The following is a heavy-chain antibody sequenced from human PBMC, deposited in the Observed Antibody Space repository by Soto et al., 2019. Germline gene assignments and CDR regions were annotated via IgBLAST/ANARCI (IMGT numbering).Heavy chain of an antibody. Sequence: GGSLRLSCAASGFTLSNYWMSWVRQAPGKGLEWVANIKQDGSEKNYVDSVKGRFTISRDNSKNTLYLQMNSLRAEDTAVYYCAKGPVNGYYYDSSGYCPFDYWGQGTLVTVSS. CDR3: AKGPVNGYYYDSSGYCPFDY. J-gene: IGHJ4*02. CDR1: GFTLSNYW. CDR2: IKQDGSEK. V-gene: IGHV3-7*03. D-gene: IGHD3-22*01.